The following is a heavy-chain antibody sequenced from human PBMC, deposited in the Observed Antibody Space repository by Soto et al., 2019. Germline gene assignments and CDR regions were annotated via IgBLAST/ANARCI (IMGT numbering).Heavy chain of an antibody. J-gene: IGHJ5*02. D-gene: IGHD3-10*02. CDR3: ARVVRWFDP. CDR2: ISVDGSST. V-gene: IGHV3-74*01. CDR1: GFTFSSYW. Sequence: GGSLRLSCAASGFTFSSYWMHWVRQAPGKGLVWVSRISVDGSSTTYADSVKGRFTISRDNAKNTLYLQMNSLRAEDTAVYYCARVVRWFDPWGQGTLVTVSS.